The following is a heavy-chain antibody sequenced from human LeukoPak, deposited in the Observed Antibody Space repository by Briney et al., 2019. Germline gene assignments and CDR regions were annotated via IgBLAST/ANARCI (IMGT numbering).Heavy chain of an antibody. CDR3: ARAYGSSGYYQLPIDY. V-gene: IGHV3-23*01. CDR2: ITGSGGTT. J-gene: IGHJ4*02. D-gene: IGHD3-22*01. CDR1: GFTFTSYA. Sequence: SGGSLRLSCAASGFTFTSYAMSWVRQAPGKGLEWVSSITGSGGTTDHADSVKGRFTISRDNSKNTLFLQMNSLRVEDTALYYCARAYGSSGYYQLPIDYWGQGTLVTVSS.